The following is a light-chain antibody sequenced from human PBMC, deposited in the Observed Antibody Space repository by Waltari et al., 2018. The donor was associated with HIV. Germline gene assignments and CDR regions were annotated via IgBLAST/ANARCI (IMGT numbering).Light chain of an antibody. CDR3: CSYAGSNTYVV. Sequence: QSALTQPASVSGSPGQSITISCTGTSSDVWRYQRVSLYQQHPGKAPKLTIYEVTKRPSGVSNRLSGSKSGNTASLTISGLQAEDEADYYCCSYAGSNTYVVFGGGTKLTVL. V-gene: IGLV2-23*02. CDR1: SSDVWRYQR. CDR2: EVT. J-gene: IGLJ2*01.